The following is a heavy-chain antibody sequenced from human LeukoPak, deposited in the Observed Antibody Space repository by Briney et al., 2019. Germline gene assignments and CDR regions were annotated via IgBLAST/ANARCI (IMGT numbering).Heavy chain of an antibody. CDR1: GESISGFY. Sequence: TSETLSLTCTVSGESISGFYWTWIRQPPGKGLEWIGYIYYSGSTNYNPSLKSRVTISVDTSKNQFSLKLSSVTAADTAVYYCARGVVIAPQTFDYWGQGTLVSVSS. V-gene: IGHV4-59*01. CDR3: ARGVVIAPQTFDY. CDR2: IYYSGST. J-gene: IGHJ4*02. D-gene: IGHD2-21*01.